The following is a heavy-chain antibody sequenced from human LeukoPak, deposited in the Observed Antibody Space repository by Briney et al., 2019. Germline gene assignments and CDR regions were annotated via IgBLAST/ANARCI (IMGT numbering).Heavy chain of an antibody. V-gene: IGHV3-21*01. CDR2: ITGRSSYT. CDR1: GFTFSDYN. D-gene: IGHD3-16*02. CDR3: ARDGQSYGFFDS. J-gene: IGHJ4*02. Sequence: GGSLRLSCVASGFTFSDYNMNWVRQAPGKGLEWVSSITGRSSYTHYADSVKGRFTISRDNAKNSLDLQMNTLRAEDTAIYYCARDGQSYGFFDSWGQGTLVTVSS.